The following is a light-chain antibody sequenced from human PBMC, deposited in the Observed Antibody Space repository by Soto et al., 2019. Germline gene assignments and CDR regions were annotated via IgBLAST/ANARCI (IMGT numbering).Light chain of an antibody. CDR1: QSVRTY. J-gene: IGKJ5*01. CDR3: QQRNSWPPIT. CDR2: DAS. V-gene: IGKV3-11*01. Sequence: IVLTQAPVTLSFSPGERATLSCRASQSVRTYLAWYQVKPGQAPRLLIYDASSRASGVPARFSGSGSGTDFTLTISSLEPEDFALYYCQQRNSWPPITFGQGTRLEIK.